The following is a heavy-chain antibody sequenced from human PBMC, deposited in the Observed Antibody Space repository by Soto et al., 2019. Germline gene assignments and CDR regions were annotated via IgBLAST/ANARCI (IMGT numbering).Heavy chain of an antibody. Sequence: EVQLVESGGGLVQPGRSLRLSCAASGFTLDDYAMHWVRPVPRKGLEWVAGIHWDAGVIGYADSVPGRFTISRDNGKNSLHLQMNSLRPADKALYFCAKGYSSTWFRDGFDFWCKGTMVTVSS. J-gene: IGHJ3*01. V-gene: IGHV3-9*01. CDR1: GFTLDDYA. D-gene: IGHD6-13*01. CDR2: IHWDAGVI. CDR3: AKGYSSTWFRDGFDF.